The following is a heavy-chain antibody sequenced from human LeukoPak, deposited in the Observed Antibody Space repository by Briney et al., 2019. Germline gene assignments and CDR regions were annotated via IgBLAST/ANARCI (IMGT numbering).Heavy chain of an antibody. CDR3: ARSVAARYFDY. CDR2: IYAGGTT. CDR1: GFTVSSNY. V-gene: IGHV3-66*01. D-gene: IGHD6-6*01. J-gene: IGHJ4*02. Sequence: GGSLRLSCAASGFTVSSNYMSWVRQAPGKGLEWVSVIYAGGTTYYADSVKGRFTISRDNSKNTLYLQMNSLRAEDTAVYYCARSVAARYFDYRGQGTLVTVSS.